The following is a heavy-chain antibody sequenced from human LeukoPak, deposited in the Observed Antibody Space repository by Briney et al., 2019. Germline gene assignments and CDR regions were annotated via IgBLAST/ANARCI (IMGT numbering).Heavy chain of an antibody. CDR1: GFTFSNYW. J-gene: IGHJ6*02. CDR2: VDGDGSST. Sequence: GGSLRLSCAASGFTFSNYWIHWVRQPPGKGLVWVSRVDGDGSSTTYADSVKGRSTISRDNAKNTVYLQMNSLRAEDTAVYYCARDRLQLERRRLKNAYYYYGMDVWGQGTTVTVSS. D-gene: IGHD1-1*01. V-gene: IGHV3-74*01. CDR3: ARDRLQLERRRLKNAYYYYGMDV.